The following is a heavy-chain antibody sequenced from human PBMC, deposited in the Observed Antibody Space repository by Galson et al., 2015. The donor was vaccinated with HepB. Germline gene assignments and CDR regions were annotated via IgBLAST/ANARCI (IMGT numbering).Heavy chain of an antibody. Sequence: SLRLSCAASGFRFGDYAVIWVRQAPGKGLEWVGFVRIKTRGGTTEYAASVKGRFTISRDDSKSVAYLQMNSLNAEDTAKYYCISDGPRRGRDYYPFAYWGQGTLVTVFS. D-gene: IGHD1-26*01. V-gene: IGHV3-49*04. CDR1: GFRFGDYA. J-gene: IGHJ4*02. CDR3: ISDGPRRGRDYYPFAY. CDR2: VRIKTRGGTT.